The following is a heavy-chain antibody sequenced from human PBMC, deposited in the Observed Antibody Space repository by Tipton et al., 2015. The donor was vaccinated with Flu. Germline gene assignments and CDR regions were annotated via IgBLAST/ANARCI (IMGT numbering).Heavy chain of an antibody. CDR2: INAYNGDT. D-gene: IGHD3-3*02. J-gene: IGHJ4*02. Sequence: QLVQSGTEVKKAGASVKVSCKASGYNFNSYAISWMRRAPGQGLEWMGWINAYNGDTKFAQNFQGRITLTTDTSTSTVYMQLRGLTSDDTAVYYCARVGAIFGEVTARRRGDLDYWGQGTLVSVSS. CDR3: ARVGAIFGEVTARRRGDLDY. CDR1: GYNFNSYA. V-gene: IGHV1-18*01.